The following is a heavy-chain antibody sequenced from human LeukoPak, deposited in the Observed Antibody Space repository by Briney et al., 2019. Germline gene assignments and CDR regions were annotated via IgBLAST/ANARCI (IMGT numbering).Heavy chain of an antibody. CDR2: INHSGST. CDR3: ARLGYCSSTSCSTYYYYYYMDV. D-gene: IGHD2-2*01. V-gene: IGHV4-34*01. CDR1: GGSFSGYY. Sequence: SETLSLTCAVYGGSFSGYYWSWIRQPPGKGLEWIGEINHSGSTNYNPSLKSRVTISVDTSKNQFSLKLSSVTAADTAVYYCARLGYCSSTSCSTYYYYYYMDVWGKGTTVTVSS. J-gene: IGHJ6*03.